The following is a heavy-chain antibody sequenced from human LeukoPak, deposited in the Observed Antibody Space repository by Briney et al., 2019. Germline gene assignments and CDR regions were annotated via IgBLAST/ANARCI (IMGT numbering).Heavy chain of an antibody. J-gene: IGHJ5*02. D-gene: IGHD4-11*01. CDR1: GGSVSGHY. CDR2: VSDAGRS. Sequence: PSETLSLTCAVYGGSVSGHYWTWIRQPPGKGLEWIGEVSDAGRSNYNPSLNSRVTMSVDASNNQFSLRVSSVTSADTAVYYCGRLRDDYSDHWGRGTLVTVSS. V-gene: IGHV4-34*01. CDR3: GRLRDDYSDH.